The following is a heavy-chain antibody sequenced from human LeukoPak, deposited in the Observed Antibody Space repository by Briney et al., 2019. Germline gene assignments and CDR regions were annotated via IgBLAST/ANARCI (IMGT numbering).Heavy chain of an antibody. CDR2: IYYSGST. CDR1: GGSISSYY. CDR3: ARVDYDFWSGYPYRGPFDY. D-gene: IGHD3-3*01. V-gene: IGHV4-59*01. J-gene: IGHJ4*02. Sequence: SETLSLTCTVSGGSISSYYWSWIRQPPGKGLEWIGYIYYSGSTNYNPSLKSRVTISVDTSKNQFSLKLSSVTAADTAVYYCARVDYDFWSGYPYRGPFDYWGQGTLVTVSS.